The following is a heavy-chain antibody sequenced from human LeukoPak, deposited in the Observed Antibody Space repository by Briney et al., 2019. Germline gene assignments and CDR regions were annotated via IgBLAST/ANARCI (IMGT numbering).Heavy chain of an antibody. V-gene: IGHV4-4*02. J-gene: IGHJ3*02. CDR3: ARGAFDI. Sequence: PSETLSLTCAVSGDSINTNHWWSWVRQPPGKGLEWIGEVYHSGSTNYNPSLKSRVTISVDKSKNLFSLKLTSVTAADTAMYYCARGAFDIWGQGTMVTVSS. CDR1: GDSINTNHW. CDR2: VYHSGST.